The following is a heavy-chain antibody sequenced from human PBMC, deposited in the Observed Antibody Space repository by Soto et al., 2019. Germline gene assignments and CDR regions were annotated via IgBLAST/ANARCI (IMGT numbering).Heavy chain of an antibody. J-gene: IGHJ4*02. Sequence: PSETLSLTCTVSGGSISSSSYYWGWIRQPPGKGLEWIGSIYYSGSTYYNPSLKSRVTISVDTSKNQFSLKLSSVTAADTAVYYCARRSGSYHVWGQGTLVIVSS. CDR1: GGSISSSSYY. CDR2: IYYSGST. CDR3: ARRSGSYHV. D-gene: IGHD1-26*01. V-gene: IGHV4-39*01.